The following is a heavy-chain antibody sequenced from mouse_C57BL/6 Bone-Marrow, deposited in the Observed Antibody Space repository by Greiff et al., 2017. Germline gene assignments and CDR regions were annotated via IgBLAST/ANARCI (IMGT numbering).Heavy chain of an antibody. CDR2: IDPSDSYT. D-gene: IGHD2-4*01. CDR1: GYTFTSYW. CDR3: ARSRGLRREERYFDY. J-gene: IGHJ2*01. Sequence: QVQLKQSGAELVKPGASVKLSCKASGYTFTSYWMQWVKQRPGQGLEWIGEIDPSDSYTNYNQKFKGKATLTVDTSSSTAYMQLSSLTSEDSAVYYCARSRGLRREERYFDYWGQGTTLTVSS. V-gene: IGHV1-50*01.